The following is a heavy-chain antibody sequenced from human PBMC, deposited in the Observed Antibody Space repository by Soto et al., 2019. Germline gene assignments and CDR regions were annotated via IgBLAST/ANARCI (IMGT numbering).Heavy chain of an antibody. CDR3: AHSGIMDYYDSSGYYAYYFDY. D-gene: IGHD3-22*01. V-gene: IGHV2-5*02. CDR1: GFSLSTSGVG. J-gene: IGHJ4*02. CDR2: IYWDDDK. Sequence: QITLKESGPPLVKPTQTLTLTCTFSGFSLSTSGVGVGWIRQPPGKALEWLALIYWDDDKRYSPSLKSRLTITKDTSKNQVVLTMTNMDPVDTATYYCAHSGIMDYYDSSGYYAYYFDYWGQGTLVTVSS.